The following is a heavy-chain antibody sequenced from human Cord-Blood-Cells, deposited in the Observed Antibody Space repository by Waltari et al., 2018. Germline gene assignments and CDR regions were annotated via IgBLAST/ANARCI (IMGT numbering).Heavy chain of an antibody. Sequence: QLQLQESGPGLVKPSETLSLTCTVSGGSISSSSYYWGWIRQPPGKGLALIGIIYYSRITYYNPSLKSRVTISGDTSKNQFSLKVSSVTAADTAVYYCARLDFDWLCIDYWGQGTLVTVSS. CDR3: ARLDFDWLCIDY. D-gene: IGHD3-9*01. CDR2: IYYSRIT. V-gene: IGHV4-39*01. CDR1: GGSISSSSYY. J-gene: IGHJ4*02.